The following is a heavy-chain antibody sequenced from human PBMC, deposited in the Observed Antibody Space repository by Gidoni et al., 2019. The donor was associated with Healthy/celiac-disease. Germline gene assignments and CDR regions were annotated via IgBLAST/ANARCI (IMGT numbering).Heavy chain of an antibody. CDR3: ARPIDCSSTSCYTYEFLN. J-gene: IGHJ4*02. CDR2: ISYSGST. V-gene: IGHV4-39*01. Sequence: QLQLQESGPGLVKPSETLSLTCPVSGGSISSSTYSWGWIRQPPGKGLEWIGSISYSGSTYYNPSLKSRVTISVDTSKNQFSLKLSSVTAADTAVYYCARPIDCSSTSCYTYEFLNWGQGTLVTVSS. CDR1: GGSISSSTYS. D-gene: IGHD2-2*02.